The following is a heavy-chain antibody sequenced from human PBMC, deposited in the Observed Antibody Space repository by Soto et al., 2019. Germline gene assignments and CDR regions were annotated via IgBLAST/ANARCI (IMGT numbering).Heavy chain of an antibody. J-gene: IGHJ4*02. CDR3: ARVVTPIAY. D-gene: IGHD2-21*02. V-gene: IGHV1-18*01. CDR2: ISAYNGNT. CDR1: GYTFSNFG. Sequence: QVQLVQSGAEVKKPGASVKVSCKASGYTFSNFGISWVRQAPGQGLEWLGWISAYNGNTNYAQKFQGRVTMTTDTSTSTAYMEVTSLRFDDTAVYYCARVVTPIAYWGQGTLVTVSP.